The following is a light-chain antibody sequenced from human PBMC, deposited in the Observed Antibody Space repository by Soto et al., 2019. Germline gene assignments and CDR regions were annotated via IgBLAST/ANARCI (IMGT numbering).Light chain of an antibody. J-gene: IGKJ1*01. CDR3: QQYDSYPWT. Sequence: DLQMTQSPSSLSESVGDRVTITCRASQSISSYLNWYQQKPGKAPKLLIYAASSLQSGVPSRFSGSGSGTEFTLTISSLQPDDFATYFCQQYDSYPWTFGQGTKVDIK. CDR1: QSISSY. V-gene: IGKV1-39*01. CDR2: AAS.